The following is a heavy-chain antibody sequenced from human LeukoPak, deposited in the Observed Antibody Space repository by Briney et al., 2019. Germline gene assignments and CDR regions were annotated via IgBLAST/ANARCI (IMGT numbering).Heavy chain of an antibody. D-gene: IGHD3-10*01. Sequence: PSETLSLTCAVYGGSFSGYYWSWIRQPPGKGLEWIGEINHSGSTNYNPSLKSRVTISLDTSKKQFSLKLSSVTAADTAVYYCARDLGITMVRGVIITTPGNFDYWGQGTLVTVSS. CDR3: ARDLGITMVRGVIITTPGNFDY. CDR2: INHSGST. J-gene: IGHJ4*02. V-gene: IGHV4-34*01. CDR1: GGSFSGYY.